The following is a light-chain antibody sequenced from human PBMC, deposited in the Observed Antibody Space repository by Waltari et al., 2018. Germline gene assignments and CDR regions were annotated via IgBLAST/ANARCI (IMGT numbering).Light chain of an antibody. CDR2: GAS. CDR3: QHYLRLPAT. V-gene: IGKV3-20*01. Sequence: SCRASQSVSRSLAWYQQKPGQAPRLLIYGASNRATGIPDRFSGGGSGTDFSLTISRLEPEDFAVYYCQHYLRLPATFGQGTKVEIK. J-gene: IGKJ1*01. CDR1: QSVSRS.